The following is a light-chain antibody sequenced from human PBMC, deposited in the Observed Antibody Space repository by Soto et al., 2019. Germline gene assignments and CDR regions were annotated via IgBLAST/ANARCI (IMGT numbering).Light chain of an antibody. V-gene: IGLV2-14*03. CDR3: CSYTSTSTFV. J-gene: IGLJ1*01. Sequence: QSVLTQPASVSGSPGQSITISCTGTSRDVGGYNYVSWYKQHPGKAPKLLIYDLTFRPSGISNRFSASKSGNTASLTISGLQAEDEANYYCCSYTSTSTFVFGTGTKLTVL. CDR1: SRDVGGYNY. CDR2: DLT.